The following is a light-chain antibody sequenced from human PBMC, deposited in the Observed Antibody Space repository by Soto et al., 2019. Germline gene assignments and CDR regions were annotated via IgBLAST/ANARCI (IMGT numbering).Light chain of an antibody. J-gene: IGKJ4*01. Sequence: EIVMTQSPATLSVSPGERATLSCRASQSVNSNLAWYRQKPGQAPRLLISDASTRATGVPARFSGSGSGTEFTLTISSLQSEDSGIYYCQQYNFWPPLTFGGGIKVELK. V-gene: IGKV3-15*01. CDR3: QQYNFWPPLT. CDR2: DAS. CDR1: QSVNSN.